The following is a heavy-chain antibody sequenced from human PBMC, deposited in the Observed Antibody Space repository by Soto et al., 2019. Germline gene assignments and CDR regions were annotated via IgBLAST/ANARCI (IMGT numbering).Heavy chain of an antibody. V-gene: IGHV3-30-3*01. Sequence: QVQLVESGGGVVQPGRSLRLSCAASGFTFSSYAMHWVRQAPGKGLEWVAVISYDGSNKYYADSVKGRFTISRDNSKNTLYLQMNSLRAEDTAVYYCARGGFWSGYGGMDVWGQGTTVTVSS. CDR3: ARGGFWSGYGGMDV. CDR1: GFTFSSYA. D-gene: IGHD3-3*01. J-gene: IGHJ6*02. CDR2: ISYDGSNK.